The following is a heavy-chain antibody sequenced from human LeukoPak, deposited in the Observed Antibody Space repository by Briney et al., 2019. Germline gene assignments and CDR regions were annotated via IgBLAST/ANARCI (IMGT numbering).Heavy chain of an antibody. J-gene: IGHJ4*02. CDR1: GFTFDDYG. CDR2: INWNGGST. Sequence: GGSLRLSCGASGFTFDDYGMSWVRQAPGKGREWVSGINWNGGSTGYADSVKGRFTISRDNAKNSLYLQMNSLRAEDTALYYCARGYYYDSSGYYYGHAYWGQGTLVTVSS. V-gene: IGHV3-20*04. CDR3: ARGYYYDSSGYYYGHAY. D-gene: IGHD3-22*01.